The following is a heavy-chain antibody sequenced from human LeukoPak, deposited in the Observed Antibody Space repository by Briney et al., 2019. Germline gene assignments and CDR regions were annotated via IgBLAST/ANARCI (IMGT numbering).Heavy chain of an antibody. Sequence: SVKVSCKASGGTFSSYAISWVRQAPGQGLEWMGGIIPIFGTANYAQKFQGRVTITADESTSTAYMELSSLRSGDTAVYYCSILTGNPYAFDIWGQGTMVTVSS. CDR2: IIPIFGTA. J-gene: IGHJ3*02. CDR1: GGTFSSYA. CDR3: SILTGNPYAFDI. D-gene: IGHD3-9*01. V-gene: IGHV1-69*13.